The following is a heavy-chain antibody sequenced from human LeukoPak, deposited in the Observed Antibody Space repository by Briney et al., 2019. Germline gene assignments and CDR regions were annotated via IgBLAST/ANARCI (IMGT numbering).Heavy chain of an antibody. J-gene: IGHJ3*02. D-gene: IGHD2-15*01. CDR2: IFLGDSDT. CDR3: ARLQSGGGIDI. CDR1: GYRFTSYW. Sequence: GESLKISCKGSGYRFTSYWIGWVRQMPGKGLEGMGIIFLGDSDTRYSPSFQGQVTISGDKSNSTAYLQWSSLTASDTAMYYCARLQSGGGIDIWGQGTMVTVSS. V-gene: IGHV5-51*01.